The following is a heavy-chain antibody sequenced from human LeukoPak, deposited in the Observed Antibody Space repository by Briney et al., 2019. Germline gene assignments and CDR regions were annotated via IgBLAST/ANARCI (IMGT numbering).Heavy chain of an antibody. CDR3: ATGIRERGFDS. D-gene: IGHD1-1*01. CDR1: GFTFSSYE. J-gene: IGHJ4*02. Sequence: QPGGSLRLSCAASGFTFSSYEMNWVRQAPGKGLEWVSYISSSGSTIYYADSVKGRFTISRDNAKNSLYLQMNSLRAEDTALYFCATGIRERGFDSWGQGTLVTVSS. CDR2: ISSSGSTI. V-gene: IGHV3-48*03.